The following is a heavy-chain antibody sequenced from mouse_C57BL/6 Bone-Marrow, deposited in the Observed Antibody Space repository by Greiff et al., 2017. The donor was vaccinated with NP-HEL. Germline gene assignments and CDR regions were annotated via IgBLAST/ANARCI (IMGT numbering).Heavy chain of an antibody. CDR1: GFTFSDYG. V-gene: IGHV5-17*01. Sequence: EVKVEESGGGLVKPGGSLKLSCAASGFTFSDYGMHWVRQAPEKGLEWVVYISSGSSTIYYADTVKGRFTISRDNAKNTLFLQMTSLRSEDTAMYYCARGGLKIAYWGQGTLVTVSA. CDR2: ISSGSSTI. CDR3: ARGGLKIAY. J-gene: IGHJ3*01. D-gene: IGHD1-3*01.